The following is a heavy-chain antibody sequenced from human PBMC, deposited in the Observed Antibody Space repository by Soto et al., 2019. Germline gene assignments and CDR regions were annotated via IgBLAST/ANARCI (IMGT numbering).Heavy chain of an antibody. CDR2: ISYDGSNK. Sequence: GGSLRLSCAASGFTFSSYGMHWVRQAPGKGLEWVAVISYDGSNKYYADSVKGRFTISRDNSKNTLYLQMNSLRAKDTAVYYCAKVIGTAMVDDAFDIWGQGTMVTVSS. V-gene: IGHV3-30*18. CDR1: GFTFSSYG. D-gene: IGHD5-18*01. CDR3: AKVIGTAMVDDAFDI. J-gene: IGHJ3*02.